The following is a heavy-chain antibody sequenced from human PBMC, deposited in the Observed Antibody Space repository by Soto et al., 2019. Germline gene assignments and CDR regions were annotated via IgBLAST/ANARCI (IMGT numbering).Heavy chain of an antibody. CDR2: IRSKAYGGTT. V-gene: IGHV3-49*04. J-gene: IGHJ1*01. CDR1: GFTFGDYA. CDR3: TRDRVAYCGGDCYTNYFQH. Sequence: LRLSCTASGFTFGDYAMSWVRQAPGKGLEWVGFIRSKAYGGTTEYAASVKGRFTISRDDSKSIAYLQMNSLKTEDTAVYYCTRDRVAYCGGDCYTNYFQHWGQGTLVTVSS. D-gene: IGHD2-21*02.